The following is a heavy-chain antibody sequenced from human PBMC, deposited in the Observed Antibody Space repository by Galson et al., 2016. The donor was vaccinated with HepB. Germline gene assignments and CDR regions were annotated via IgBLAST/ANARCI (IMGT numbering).Heavy chain of an antibody. Sequence: SETLSLTCDVYGGSSSGYYWTWIRQPPGKGLEWIGEINHTGSTNYNPSLTSRVTISADTSKNHFALKVNSVTAADTAVYYCAVDYDQVAFDMCGQGTKVTVSS. CDR1: GGSSSGYY. CDR3: AVDYDQVAFDM. CDR2: INHTGST. D-gene: IGHD3-16*01. V-gene: IGHV4-34*01. J-gene: IGHJ3*02.